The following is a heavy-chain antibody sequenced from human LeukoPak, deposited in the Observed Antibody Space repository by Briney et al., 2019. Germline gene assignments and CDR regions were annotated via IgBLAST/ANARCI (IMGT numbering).Heavy chain of an antibody. Sequence: GASVKVSCKASGFTFTNYGISWVRQAPGLGLEWMGWISGYSGNTNYAEKVQGRVTITTDTSTSTVYMELKSLRVEDTAVYYCARDQSVRLLQTSSTYFKHVFAIWGQGSMVTVSS. CDR2: ISGYSGNT. CDR3: ARDQSVRLLQTSSTYFKHVFAI. V-gene: IGHV1-18*01. CDR1: GFTFTNYG. D-gene: IGHD6-13*01. J-gene: IGHJ3*02.